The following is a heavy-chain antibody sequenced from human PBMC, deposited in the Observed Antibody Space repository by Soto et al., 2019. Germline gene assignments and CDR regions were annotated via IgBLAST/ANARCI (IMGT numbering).Heavy chain of an antibody. Sequence: SETLSLTCTVSGGSISSYYWSWIRQPPGKGLEWIGYIYYSGSTNYNPSLKSRVTISVDTSKNQFSLKLSSVTAADTAVYYCARTGYDFWSGNYYFDYWGQGTLVTVSS. V-gene: IGHV4-59*01. CDR3: ARTGYDFWSGNYYFDY. J-gene: IGHJ4*02. CDR1: GGSISSYY. CDR2: IYYSGST. D-gene: IGHD3-3*01.